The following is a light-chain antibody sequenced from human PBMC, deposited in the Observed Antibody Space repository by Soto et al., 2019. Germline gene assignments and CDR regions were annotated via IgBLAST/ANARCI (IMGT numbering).Light chain of an antibody. Sequence: DIRMTQSPSSLSASVGDRVTITCQASQDISNYLNWYQQKPGKAPKLLIYDASNLETGVPSRFSGSGSGTDFTFTISSLQPEDIATYYCQQYDNFPALTFGGGTKVEIK. CDR1: QDISNY. V-gene: IGKV1-33*01. CDR2: DAS. CDR3: QQYDNFPALT. J-gene: IGKJ4*01.